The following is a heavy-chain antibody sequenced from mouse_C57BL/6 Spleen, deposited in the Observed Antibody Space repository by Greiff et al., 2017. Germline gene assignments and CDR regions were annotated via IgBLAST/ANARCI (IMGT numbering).Heavy chain of an antibody. Sequence: QVQLQQSGPGLVQPSQRLSITCTVSGFSLTSYGVHWVRQSPGKGLEWLGVIWSGGSTDYNAAFISRLSISKDNSKSQVFFKMNSLQADDTAIYYCARSRDGYSFAYWGQGTLVTVSA. CDR2: IWSGGST. D-gene: IGHD2-3*01. CDR3: ARSRDGYSFAY. V-gene: IGHV2-2*01. CDR1: GFSLTSYG. J-gene: IGHJ3*01.